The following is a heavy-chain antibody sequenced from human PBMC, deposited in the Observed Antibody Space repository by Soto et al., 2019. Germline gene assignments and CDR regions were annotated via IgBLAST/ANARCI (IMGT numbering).Heavy chain of an antibody. V-gene: IGHV1-69*01. CDR1: GGTFSDYT. J-gene: IGHJ6*02. D-gene: IGHD1-1*01. CDR2: IIPIFDTA. Sequence: QVQLVQSGAELRKPGSSVKVSCKASGGTFSDYTINWVRQAPGQRLEWMGGIIPIFDTANYAEKFQGRVTMTADESTSTSFMEVSSLRSEDTAVYYCARNGTLTGYSYGMDVWGQGTMVTVSS. CDR3: ARNGTLTGYSYGMDV.